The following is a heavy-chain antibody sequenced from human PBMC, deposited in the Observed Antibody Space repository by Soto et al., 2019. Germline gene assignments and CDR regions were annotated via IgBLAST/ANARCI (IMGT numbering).Heavy chain of an antibody. CDR3: ARDLGGSSGYYGMDV. CDR1: GYTFTSYG. J-gene: IGHJ6*02. CDR2: ISAYNGNT. Sequence: ASVKVSCKASGYTFTSYGISWVRQVPGQGLEWMGWISAYNGNTNYAQKLQGRVTMTTDTSTSTAYMELNSLRAGDTAVYYCARDLGGSSGYYGMDVWGQGTTVTVSS. V-gene: IGHV1-18*04. D-gene: IGHD1-26*01.